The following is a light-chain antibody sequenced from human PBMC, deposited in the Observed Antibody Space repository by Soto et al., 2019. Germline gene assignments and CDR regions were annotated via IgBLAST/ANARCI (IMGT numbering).Light chain of an antibody. V-gene: IGKV3-20*01. J-gene: IGKJ3*01. Sequence: EVVLTQSRGTLSLSPGERATLSCRASQSVSSRSLAWYQQKPGQAPRFLIYGASIRATDIPDRFSGGGSGTDFTLTISRLEPEDFAVYYCHQYGNSPFTFGPGTKVDIE. CDR3: HQYGNSPFT. CDR2: GAS. CDR1: QSVSSRS.